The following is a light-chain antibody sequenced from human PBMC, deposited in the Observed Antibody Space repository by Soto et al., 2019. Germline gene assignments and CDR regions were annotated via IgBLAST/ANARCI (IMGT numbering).Light chain of an antibody. V-gene: IGKV1-39*01. CDR2: SVS. CDR3: QQSYSTPTT. Sequence: IQMTQSPASLSASVEDRVTLTCRASQRISSFLNWYQQKPGKAPNPLIYSVSSLQSGVPSRFRGSGSGTDFTLTISSLQPEDFGTYYCQQSYSTPTTFGQGTRLEIK. CDR1: QRISSF. J-gene: IGKJ5*01.